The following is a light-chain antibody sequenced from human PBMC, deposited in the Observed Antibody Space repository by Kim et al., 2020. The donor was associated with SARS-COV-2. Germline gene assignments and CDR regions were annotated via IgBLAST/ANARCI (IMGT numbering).Light chain of an antibody. CDR2: AAS. CDR3: QKYIIAPRT. Sequence: PSVGDRVTLTCRASQGISNYFAWYQQKPVKVPKLLISAASALQAGVPSRFSGSVSVTDFTLTITSLHPEDVATYYCQKYIIAPRTFFQGTK. CDR1: QGISNY. V-gene: IGKV1-27*01. J-gene: IGKJ1*01.